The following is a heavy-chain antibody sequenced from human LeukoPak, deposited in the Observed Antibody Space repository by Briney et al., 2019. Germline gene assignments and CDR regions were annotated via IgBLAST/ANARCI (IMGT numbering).Heavy chain of an antibody. CDR1: GFTFSSYD. CDR3: ARGKDTAMGRGYYYYYMDV. CDR2: IGTAGDT. J-gene: IGHJ6*03. V-gene: IGHV3-13*01. D-gene: IGHD5-18*01. Sequence: PGGSLRLSCAASGFTFSSYDMHWVRQATGKCLEWVSAIGTAGDTYYPGSVKGRFTISRENAKNSLYLQMNSLRAGDTAVYYCARGKDTAMGRGYYYYYMDVWGKGTTVTVSS.